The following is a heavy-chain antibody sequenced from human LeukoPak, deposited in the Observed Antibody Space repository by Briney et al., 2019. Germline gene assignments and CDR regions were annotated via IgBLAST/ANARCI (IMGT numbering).Heavy chain of an antibody. Sequence: GGSLRLSCAASGFTFSSYWMSWVRQAPGKGLEWVANIKQDGSEKYYVDSVKGRFTISRGNAKNSLYLQMNSLRAEDTAVYYCARGTSGWLVYFDYWGQGTLVTVSS. V-gene: IGHV3-7*01. D-gene: IGHD6-19*01. J-gene: IGHJ4*02. CDR3: ARGTSGWLVYFDY. CDR1: GFTFSSYW. CDR2: IKQDGSEK.